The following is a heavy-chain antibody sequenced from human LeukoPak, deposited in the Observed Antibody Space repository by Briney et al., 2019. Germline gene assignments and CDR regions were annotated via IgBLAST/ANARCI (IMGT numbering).Heavy chain of an antibody. CDR3: AREPYIVATTNHFDY. D-gene: IGHD5-12*01. J-gene: IGHJ4*02. Sequence: GRSLRLSCAASGSTFSSYAMHWVRQAPGKGLEWVAVISYDGSNKYYADSVKGRFTISRDNSKNTLYLQMNSLRAEDTAVYYCAREPYIVATTNHFDYWGQGTLVTVSS. CDR1: GSTFSSYA. V-gene: IGHV3-30*01. CDR2: ISYDGSNK.